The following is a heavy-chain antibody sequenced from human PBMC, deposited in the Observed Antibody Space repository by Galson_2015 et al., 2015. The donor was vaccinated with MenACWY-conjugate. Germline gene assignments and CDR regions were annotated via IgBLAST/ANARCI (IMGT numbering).Heavy chain of an antibody. V-gene: IGHV3-23*01. CDR3: AKGGMTTMVRGGAHKN. CDR2: ISGSGGST. D-gene: IGHD3-10*01. CDR1: GFTFSSYA. J-gene: IGHJ4*02. Sequence: SLRLSCAASGFTFSSYAMSWVRQAPGKGLEWVSAISGSGGSTYYADSVKGRFTISRDNSKNTLYLQMNSLRAEDTAVYYCAKGGMTTMVRGGAHKNWGQGTLVTVSS.